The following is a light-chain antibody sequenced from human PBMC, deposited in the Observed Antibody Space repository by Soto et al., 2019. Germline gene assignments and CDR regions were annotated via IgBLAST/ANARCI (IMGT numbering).Light chain of an antibody. CDR1: QTISSG. V-gene: IGKV1-5*01. CDR3: KQYNNTNKPWM. Sequence: EIRVTQSHFTLSASVGDGATXSCRXSQTISSGMAWYQQKPKKAPKPLLHDASTLQRAVASRFSGSGSGTAFTFIISSMKPDYYESYYCKQYNNTNKPWMFGQGTKLDI. CDR2: DAS. J-gene: IGKJ1*01.